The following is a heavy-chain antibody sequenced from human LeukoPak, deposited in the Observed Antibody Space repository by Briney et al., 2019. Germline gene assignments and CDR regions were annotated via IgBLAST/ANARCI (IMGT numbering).Heavy chain of an antibody. CDR3: ARDRNGGSFDY. J-gene: IGHJ4*02. Sequence: GGSLRLSCAASGFTFSSYAMHWVRQAPGKGLEWVAVISYDGSNKYYADSVKGRFTISRDDAKNSLYLQMNSLRAEDTAVYYCARDRNGGSFDYWGQGTLVTVSS. CDR2: ISYDGSNK. D-gene: IGHD4-23*01. CDR1: GFTFSSYA. V-gene: IGHV3-30-3*01.